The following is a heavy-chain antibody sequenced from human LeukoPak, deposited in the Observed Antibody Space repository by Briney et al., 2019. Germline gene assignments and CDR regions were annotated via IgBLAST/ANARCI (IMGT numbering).Heavy chain of an antibody. Sequence: GGCLRLSRVPSRFTFSIYAMSWVRQAPREGLEWGSAISGSGGSTYYADSVKGRFTISRDNSKNTLYLQMNSLRAEDTAVYYCAKAQGWNYENWFDPCGQGTLVTVSS. CDR2: ISGSGGST. CDR1: RFTFSIYA. V-gene: IGHV3-23*01. J-gene: IGHJ5*02. CDR3: AKAQGWNYENWFDP. D-gene: IGHD1-7*01.